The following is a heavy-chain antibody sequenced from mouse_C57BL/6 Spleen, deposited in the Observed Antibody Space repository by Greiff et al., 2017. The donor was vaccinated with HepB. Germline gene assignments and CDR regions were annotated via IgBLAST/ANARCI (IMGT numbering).Heavy chain of an antibody. CDR3: ARLITTVAFDY. CDR1: GFTFSSYT. J-gene: IGHJ2*01. D-gene: IGHD1-1*01. V-gene: IGHV5-9*01. CDR2: ISGGGGNT. Sequence: DVHLVESGGGLVKPGGSLKLSCAASGFTFSSYTMSWVRQTPEKRLEWVATISGGGGNTYYPDSVKGRFTISRDNAKNTLYLQMSSLRSEDTALYYCARLITTVAFDYWGQGTTLTVSS.